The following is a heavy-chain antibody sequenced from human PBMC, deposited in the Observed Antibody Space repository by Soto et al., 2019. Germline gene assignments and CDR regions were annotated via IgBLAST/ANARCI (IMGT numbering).Heavy chain of an antibody. D-gene: IGHD6-19*01. CDR1: SDSISSYY. CDR3: ARAVGDPLYYLDY. J-gene: IGHJ4*02. V-gene: IGHV4-59*08. CDR2: TDYSGNT. Sequence: QVQLQESGPGLVRPSETLSLTCTVSSDSISSYYWIWIRQSPGKGLEWIGYTDYSGNTNYNPSLKSRVTISGDTSKNQFSLRLSSVTAADAAVYYCARAVGDPLYYLDYWGQGTLVTFSS.